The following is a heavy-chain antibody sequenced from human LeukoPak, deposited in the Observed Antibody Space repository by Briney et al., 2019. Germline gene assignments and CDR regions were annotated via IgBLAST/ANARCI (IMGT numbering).Heavy chain of an antibody. V-gene: IGHV3-30*18. CDR1: GITFTIAG. CDR3: AKDKGNRYFDY. J-gene: IGHJ4*02. Sequence: PGGSLRLSCAASGITFTIAGMHWVRQVPGKGLEWVAVISSDGRNIYYADFVKGRFIISRDTSRNVLFLQMSGLRADDTAIYYCAKDKGNRYFDYWGQGTLVTISS. CDR2: ISSDGRNI. D-gene: IGHD3-16*02.